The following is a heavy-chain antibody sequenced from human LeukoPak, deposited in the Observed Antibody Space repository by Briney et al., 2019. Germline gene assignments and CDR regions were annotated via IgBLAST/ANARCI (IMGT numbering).Heavy chain of an antibody. D-gene: IGHD6-13*01. CDR1: GYTFTGYY. CDR2: INPNRGGT. Sequence: ASVKVSCKASGYTFTGYYMHWVRQAPGQGLEWMGWINPNRGGTNYAQKFQGRVTMTRDTSISTAYMEMRRLRSDDTAVYYCARRYSSSWYFDYWGQGTLVTVSS. V-gene: IGHV1-2*02. CDR3: ARRYSSSWYFDY. J-gene: IGHJ4*02.